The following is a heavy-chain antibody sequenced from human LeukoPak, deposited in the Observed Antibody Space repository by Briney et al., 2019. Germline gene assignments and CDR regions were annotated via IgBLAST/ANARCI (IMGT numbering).Heavy chain of an antibody. CDR1: GFTFSTYA. J-gene: IGHJ3*02. D-gene: IGHD5-18*01. Sequence: GGSLRLSCAASGFTFSTYAMHWVRQAPGKGLEWVAVISYDGSSKYYADSVKGRFTISRDNSKNTLYLQMNSLRAEDTAVYYCARARSSYGYGNAFDIWGQGTMVTVSS. V-gene: IGHV3-30*04. CDR3: ARARSSYGYGNAFDI. CDR2: ISYDGSSK.